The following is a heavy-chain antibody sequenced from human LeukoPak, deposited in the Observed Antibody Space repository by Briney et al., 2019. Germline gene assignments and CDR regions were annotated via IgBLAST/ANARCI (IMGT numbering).Heavy chain of an antibody. D-gene: IGHD2-15*01. CDR3: ARGIWVAF. CDR1: GFTFSDYY. Sequence: GGSLRLSCAASGFTFSDYYMSWIRQAPGKGLEWVANIKQDGSEKYYVDSVKGRFTISRDNAKNSVYLQMNSLRVEDTALYYCARGIWVAFRGQGALVTVSS. CDR2: IKQDGSEK. V-gene: IGHV3-7*01. J-gene: IGHJ4*02.